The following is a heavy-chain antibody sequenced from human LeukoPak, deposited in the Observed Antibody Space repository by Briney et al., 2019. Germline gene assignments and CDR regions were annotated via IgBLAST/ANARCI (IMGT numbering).Heavy chain of an antibody. CDR1: GYSISDYY. J-gene: IGHJ6*02. D-gene: IGHD3/OR15-3a*01. Sequence: QPGGSLRLSCAASGYSISDYYMTWVRQAPGKGLEWVSTIERGTSTLYAGSVKGRFTISRDNTKNTLYLQMNSLRAEDTAVYYCGRGGYDFDAWGPGTTVSVFS. CDR3: GRGGYDFDA. V-gene: IGHV3-66*01. CDR2: IERGTST.